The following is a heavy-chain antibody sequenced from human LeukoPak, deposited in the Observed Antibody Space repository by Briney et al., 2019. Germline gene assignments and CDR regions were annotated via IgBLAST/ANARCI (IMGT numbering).Heavy chain of an antibody. Sequence: SETLSLTCTVSGGSIGTYDWGWTRQPAGKDLEFIGRVFASGNTDYNPSLQSRVTMSVDTSKNQFSLKLTSVTAADAAVYYCARGRSYDGSGSSYFDHWGQGTLVTVSS. D-gene: IGHD3-10*01. CDR2: VFASGNT. CDR3: ARGRSYDGSGSSYFDH. J-gene: IGHJ4*02. V-gene: IGHV4-4*07. CDR1: GGSIGTYD.